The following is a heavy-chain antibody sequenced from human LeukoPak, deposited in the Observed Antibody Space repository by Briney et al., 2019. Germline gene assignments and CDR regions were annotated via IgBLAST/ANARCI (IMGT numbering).Heavy chain of an antibody. J-gene: IGHJ4*02. CDR2: VYYSGTT. CDR1: GGSFSGYY. CDR3: ARGTNYYDSGAYSSYHDY. V-gene: IGHV4-34*01. Sequence: SETLSLTCAVYGGSFSGYYWSWIRQPPGKALEWIGSVYYSGTTSYNPSLKSRVTISVDMSKNHFSLRLRSVTAADTAVYYCARGTNYYDSGAYSSYHDYWGQGTLVTVSS. D-gene: IGHD3-22*01.